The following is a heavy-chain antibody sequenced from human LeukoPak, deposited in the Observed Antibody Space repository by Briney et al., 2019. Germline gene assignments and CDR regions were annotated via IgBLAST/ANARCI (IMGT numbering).Heavy chain of an antibody. Sequence: PSETLSLTCTVSVGSISSGGYYWSWIRQPPGKGLEWIGYIYHSGSTYYNPSLKSRVTISVDRSKNQFSLKLSSVTAADTAVYYCARTPFWSGYSDFDYWGQGTLVTVSS. D-gene: IGHD3-3*01. V-gene: IGHV4-30-2*01. J-gene: IGHJ4*02. CDR2: IYHSGST. CDR3: ARTPFWSGYSDFDY. CDR1: VGSISSGGYY.